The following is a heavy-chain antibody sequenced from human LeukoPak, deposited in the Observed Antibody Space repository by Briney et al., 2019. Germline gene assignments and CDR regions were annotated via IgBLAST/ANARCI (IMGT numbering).Heavy chain of an antibody. CDR1: GGSISSYY. CDR2: IYYSGST. V-gene: IGHV4-59*08. CDR3: ARHGGAIAAAGSLDY. D-gene: IGHD6-13*01. Sequence: SETLSLTCTDSGGSISSYYWSWIRQPPGKGLEWIGYIYYSGSTNYNPSLKSRVTISVDTSKNQFSLKLSSVTAADTAVYYCARHGGAIAAAGSLDYWGQGTLVTVSS. J-gene: IGHJ4*02.